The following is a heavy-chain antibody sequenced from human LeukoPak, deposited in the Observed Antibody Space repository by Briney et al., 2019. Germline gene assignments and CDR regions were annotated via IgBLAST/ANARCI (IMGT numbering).Heavy chain of an antibody. V-gene: IGHV3-53*01. CDR1: GFTFSNYA. Sequence: GGSLRLSCGASGFTFSNYAMSWVRQAPGKGLEWVSLIYSGGSTDYTDSVKGRFTISRDNSKNTLYLQMNSLRAEDTAVYYCARRAGGYSHPYDYWGQGTLVTVSS. D-gene: IGHD4-23*01. J-gene: IGHJ4*02. CDR2: IYSGGST. CDR3: ARRAGGYSHPYDY.